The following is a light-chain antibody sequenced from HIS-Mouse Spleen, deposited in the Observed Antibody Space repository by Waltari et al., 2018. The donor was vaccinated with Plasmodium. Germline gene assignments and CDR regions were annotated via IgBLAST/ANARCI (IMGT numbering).Light chain of an antibody. CDR2: DDS. V-gene: IGLV3-21*02. J-gene: IGLJ2*01. Sequence: SYVLTQPPSVSLAPRQTARTPCGGKNLGSKSVYWYQQKPGQAPVLVVYDDSDRPSGIPERFSGSNSGNTATLTISRVEAGDEADYYCQVWDSSSDHPVFGGGTKLTVL. CDR3: QVWDSSSDHPV. CDR1: NLGSKS.